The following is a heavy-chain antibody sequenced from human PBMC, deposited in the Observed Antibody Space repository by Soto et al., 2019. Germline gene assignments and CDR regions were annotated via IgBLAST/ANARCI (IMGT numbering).Heavy chain of an antibody. V-gene: IGHV3-74*01. CDR3: ARAAHYGMDV. CDR1: GFTFSSYW. CDR2: ISSDVSST. Sequence: PGGSLRLSCAASGFTFSSYWMHWVRQAPGKGLAWVSRISSDVSSTSYADSVQGRFTISRDNAKNTLYLQMNSLRAEDTAVYYCARAAHYGMDVWGQGTTVTVSS. J-gene: IGHJ6*02.